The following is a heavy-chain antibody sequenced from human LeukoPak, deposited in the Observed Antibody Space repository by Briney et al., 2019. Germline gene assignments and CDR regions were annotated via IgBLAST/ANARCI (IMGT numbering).Heavy chain of an antibody. V-gene: IGHV4-61*02. CDR1: GGSISSGSYC. Sequence: SETLSLTCTVSGGSISSGSYCWSWIRQPAGKGLEWIGRIYTSGSTNYNPSLKSRVTISVDTSKNQFSLKLSSVTAADTAVYYCAREWGGAFDIWGQGTMVTVSS. CDR2: IYTSGST. D-gene: IGHD3-10*01. J-gene: IGHJ3*02. CDR3: AREWGGAFDI.